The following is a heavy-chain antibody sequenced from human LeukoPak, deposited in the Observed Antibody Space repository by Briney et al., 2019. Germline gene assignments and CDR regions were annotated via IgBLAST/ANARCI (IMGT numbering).Heavy chain of an antibody. V-gene: IGHV3-11*01. Sequence: GGSLRLSCAASGFTFSDYYMSWIRQAPGKGLEWVSYISSSGSTIYYADSVKGRFTISRDNAKSSLYLQMNSLRAEDTAVYYCARVIYYDSSGYAETSRYYYYGMDVWGQGTTVTVSS. J-gene: IGHJ6*02. CDR3: ARVIYYDSSGYAETSRYYYYGMDV. CDR2: ISSSGSTI. CDR1: GFTFSDYY. D-gene: IGHD3-22*01.